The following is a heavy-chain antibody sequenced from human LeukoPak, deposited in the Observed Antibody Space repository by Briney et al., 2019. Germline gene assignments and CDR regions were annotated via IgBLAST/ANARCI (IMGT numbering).Heavy chain of an antibody. CDR3: ARELGYSGSYYGVYYYYYGMDV. J-gene: IGHJ6*02. D-gene: IGHD1-26*01. CDR1: GFTFNSYA. Sequence: GGSLRLSCAASGFTFNSYAMHWVRQAPGKGLEWVAVISYDGSNKYYADSVKGRFTISRDNSKNTLYLQMNSLRAEDTAVYYCARELGYSGSYYGVYYYYYGMDVWGQGTTVTVSS. CDR2: ISYDGSNK. V-gene: IGHV3-30-3*01.